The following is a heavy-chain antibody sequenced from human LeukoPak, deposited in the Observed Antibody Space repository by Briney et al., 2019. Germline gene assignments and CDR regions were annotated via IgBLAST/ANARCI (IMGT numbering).Heavy chain of an antibody. CDR1: GGPISGYY. CDR2: IYYSGST. J-gene: IGHJ4*02. CDR3: ARSIGWPFDF. D-gene: IGHD6-19*01. V-gene: IGHV4-59*01. Sequence: PSETLSLTCTVSGGPISGYYWNWIRQPPGKGLEWIGYIYYSGSTNYNPSLKSRITISLDTPNNQFSLKLSSVPAADTAVYYCARSIGWPFDFWGQGTLVTVSS.